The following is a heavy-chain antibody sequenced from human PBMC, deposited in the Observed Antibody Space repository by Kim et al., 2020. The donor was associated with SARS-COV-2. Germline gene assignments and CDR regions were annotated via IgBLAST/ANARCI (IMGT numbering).Heavy chain of an antibody. CDR1: TFTFSAFG. D-gene: IGHD3-22*01. Sequence: GGSLRLSCAASTFTFSAFGMHWVRQAPGKGLEWVAVISHDGTHTDSADSVKGRFTISRDNSKNTLYLEMKSLSAEDTAVYYCARGLSTSYYESAVRNLYYYGLDVWGQGHTVTVSS. CDR2: ISHDGTHT. J-gene: IGHJ6*02. V-gene: IGHV3-30*03. CDR3: ARGLSTSYYESAVRNLYYYGLDV.